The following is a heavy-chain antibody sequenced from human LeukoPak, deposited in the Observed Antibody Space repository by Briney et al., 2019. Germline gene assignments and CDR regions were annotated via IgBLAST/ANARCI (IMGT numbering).Heavy chain of an antibody. CDR3: ASQRDYGEDY. CDR1: GYTFTRYY. D-gene: IGHD4-17*01. J-gene: IGHJ4*02. Sequence: ASVKVSCKASGYTFTRYYTHWVRQAPGQGLEWMGIINPSGGSTSYAQKFQGRVTMTRDMSTSPVYMELSSLRSDDTAVYYCASQRDYGEDYRGRGILVTVSS. V-gene: IGHV1-46*01. CDR2: INPSGGST.